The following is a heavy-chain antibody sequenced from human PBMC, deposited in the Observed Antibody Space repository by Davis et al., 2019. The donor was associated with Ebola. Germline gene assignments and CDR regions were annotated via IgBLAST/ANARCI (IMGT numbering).Heavy chain of an antibody. V-gene: IGHV3-74*01. J-gene: IGHJ4*02. D-gene: IGHD4-23*01. Sequence: SLIISCAASGFTFSSYCMPAVRQPPGNGLMWVSRINSDGSSTSYADSVKGRFTISRDNAKNTLYLQMNSLRAEDTAVYYCARGATVVKALDYWGQGTLVTVSS. CDR2: INSDGSST. CDR3: ARGATVVKALDY. CDR1: GFTFSSYC.